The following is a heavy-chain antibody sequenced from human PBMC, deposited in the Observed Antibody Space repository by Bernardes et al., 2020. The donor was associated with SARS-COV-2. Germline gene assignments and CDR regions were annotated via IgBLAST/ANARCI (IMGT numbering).Heavy chain of an antibody. Sequence: GGSLRLSCAASGFTFSSYAMSWVRQAPGKGLEWVSAISGSGGSTYYADSVKGRFTISRDNSKNTLYLQMNSLRAEDTAVYYCAKDGGYCSSTSCYRIFFDYWGQGTLVTVSS. J-gene: IGHJ4*02. V-gene: IGHV3-23*01. CDR1: GFTFSSYA. D-gene: IGHD2-2*02. CDR3: AKDGGYCSSTSCYRIFFDY. CDR2: ISGSGGST.